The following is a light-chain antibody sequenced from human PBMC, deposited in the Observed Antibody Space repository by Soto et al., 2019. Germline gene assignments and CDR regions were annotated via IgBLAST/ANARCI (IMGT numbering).Light chain of an antibody. Sequence: EIVLTQSPATLSLSPGERATLSCRASQSVSSYLAWYQHKPGQAPRLLIYDASNRATGIPARFSGSGSGTDLPLTISSLEHEDFAVYYCQQRSNWPPTFGQGTTLEIQ. CDR3: QQRSNWPPT. CDR1: QSVSSY. CDR2: DAS. V-gene: IGKV3-11*01. J-gene: IGKJ2*01.